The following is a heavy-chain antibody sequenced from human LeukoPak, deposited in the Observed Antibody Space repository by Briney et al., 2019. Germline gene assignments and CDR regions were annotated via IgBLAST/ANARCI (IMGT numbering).Heavy chain of an antibody. CDR3: ARGPRGEIDY. CDR1: GGSFSGYY. V-gene: IGHV4-59*01. J-gene: IGHJ4*02. Sequence: SETLSLTCAVYGGSFSGYYWSWIRQPPGKGLEWIGYIYYSGSTNYNPSLKSRVTISVDTSKNQFSLKLSSVTAADTAVYYCARGPRGEIDYWGQGTLVTVSS. D-gene: IGHD3-16*01. CDR2: IYYSGST.